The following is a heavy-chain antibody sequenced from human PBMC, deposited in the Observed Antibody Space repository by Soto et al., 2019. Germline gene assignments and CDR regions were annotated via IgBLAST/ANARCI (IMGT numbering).Heavy chain of an antibody. V-gene: IGHV3-30-3*01. CDR3: AIGKYDSSGYYFDYYDGMDV. CDR1: GFTFSSYA. Sequence: QVQLVESGGGVVQPGRSLRLSCAASGFTFSSYAMHWVRQAPGKGLEWVAVISYDGSNKYYADSVKGRFTISRDNCKNTLYLHMNSLRAKYAAVYYCAIGKYDSSGYYFDYYDGMDVWGQGTTVTVSS. D-gene: IGHD3-22*01. J-gene: IGHJ6*02. CDR2: ISYDGSNK.